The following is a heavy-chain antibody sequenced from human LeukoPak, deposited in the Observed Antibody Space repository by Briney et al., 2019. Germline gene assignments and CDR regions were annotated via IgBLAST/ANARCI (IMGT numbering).Heavy chain of an antibody. D-gene: IGHD5-18*01. CDR3: ARFNLGYGYFLEATKHDY. Sequence: GGSLRLSCAASGFTFSTYPMHWVRQAPGKGLEWVAVISYDDGTNKYYADSVKGRFTISRDNSKNTLYLQMNSLRAEDTAVYYCARFNLGYGYFLEATKHDYWGQGTLVTVSS. J-gene: IGHJ4*02. CDR2: ISYDDGTNK. V-gene: IGHV3-30-3*01. CDR1: GFTFSTYP.